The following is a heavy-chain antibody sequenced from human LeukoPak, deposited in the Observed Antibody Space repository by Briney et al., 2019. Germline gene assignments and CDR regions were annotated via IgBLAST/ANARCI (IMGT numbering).Heavy chain of an antibody. J-gene: IGHJ3*02. CDR1: GYTFTSYG. CDR3: ARDIRQWQLLEGAFDI. V-gene: IGHV1-18*01. Sequence: ASVKVSCKASGYTFTSYGISWVRQAPGQGLEWMGWISAYNGNTNYAQKLQGRVTMTTDTSTSTAYMELRSLRSEDTAVYYCARDIRQWQLLEGAFDIWGQGTMVTVSS. D-gene: IGHD2-15*01. CDR2: ISAYNGNT.